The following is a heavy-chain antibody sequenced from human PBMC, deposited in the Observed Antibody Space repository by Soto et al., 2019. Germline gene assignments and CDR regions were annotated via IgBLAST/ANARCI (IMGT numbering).Heavy chain of an antibody. J-gene: IGHJ6*02. CDR1: GFTFSLFT. CDR2: ISGRSSYM. V-gene: IGHV3-21*01. D-gene: IGHD5-12*01. CDR3: ARAGRGGSGFDYSYYGLDV. Sequence: EVQLVESGGGLVEPGGSLRLSCEASGFTFSLFTINWVRQAPGKGLEWVSSISGRSSYMYYADSVTGRFTISRDNARNSLYLQMTSLRAEDTAVYYCARAGRGGSGFDYSYYGLDVWGQGTTVIVSS.